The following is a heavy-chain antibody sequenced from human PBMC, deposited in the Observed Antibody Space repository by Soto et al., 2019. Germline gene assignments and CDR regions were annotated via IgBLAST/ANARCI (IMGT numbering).Heavy chain of an antibody. D-gene: IGHD1-1*01. V-gene: IGHV3-30*18. Sequence: QVQLVESGGGVVQPGRSLRLSCAASGFTFSNYGMHWVRQAPGKGLEWVSVISYDGSNKYYADSVKGRFTISRDASKNTLHLQMNSLRVEDTAVYYCAKGGELYYYYGMDVWGQRTTVTVSS. CDR2: ISYDGSNK. J-gene: IGHJ6*02. CDR3: AKGGELYYYYGMDV. CDR1: GFTFSNYG.